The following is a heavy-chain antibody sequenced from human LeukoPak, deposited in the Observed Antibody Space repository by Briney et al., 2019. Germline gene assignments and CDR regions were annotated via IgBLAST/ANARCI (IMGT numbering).Heavy chain of an antibody. V-gene: IGHV1-69*04. D-gene: IGHD1-14*01. J-gene: IGHJ6*02. Sequence: GASVKVSCKTSGGTFSRDAGSWMRQAPGQGFEWMGRIIPILGITNYAQRFKGRLTITADKSTASMELRSLRSEDTAIYYCARDRITQDGYHSYGMAVWGQGTTVTVSS. CDR2: IIPILGIT. CDR3: ARDRITQDGYHSYGMAV. CDR1: GGTFSRDA.